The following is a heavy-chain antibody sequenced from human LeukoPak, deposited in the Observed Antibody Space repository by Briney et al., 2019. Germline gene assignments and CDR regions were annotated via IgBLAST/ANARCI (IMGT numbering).Heavy chain of an antibody. D-gene: IGHD1-26*01. J-gene: IGHJ4*02. Sequence: PGGALILGCSAHGFQLDDYGVVRGRQARGKGEGRDYFISWYGETSYYSDSVKGRFTISRDSSTNSLYLQMNSLRTEDTGFYYCAKDLGPRGVGATPQYWGQGTVVIVSS. CDR1: GFQLDDYG. CDR2: ISWYGETS. CDR3: AKDLGPRGVGATPQY. V-gene: IGHV3-43D*03.